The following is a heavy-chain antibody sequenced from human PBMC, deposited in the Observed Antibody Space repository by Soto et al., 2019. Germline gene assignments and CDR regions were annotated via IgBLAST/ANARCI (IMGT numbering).Heavy chain of an antibody. CDR2: TYYRSKWYY. J-gene: IGHJ4*01. D-gene: IGHD1-26*01. V-gene: IGHV6-1*01. CDR3: ARGEQYSGRIFDY. Sequence: SQTLSLTCDFSGDIVSSNTAGWNWVRQSPSRGLEWLGRTYYRSKWYYDYALSVRSRITINPDTSKKQYSLQLNSVTPEDTAVYYCARGEQYSGRIFDYWGQGTLVTVSS. CDR1: GDIVSSNTAG.